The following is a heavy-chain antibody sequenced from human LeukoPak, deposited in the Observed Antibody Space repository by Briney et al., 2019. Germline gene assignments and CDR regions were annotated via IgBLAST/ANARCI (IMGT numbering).Heavy chain of an antibody. V-gene: IGHV3-23*01. CDR1: GFTFNIYA. CDR2: ISGSGSNT. J-gene: IGHJ4*02. CDR3: AKDPPDY. Sequence: GGSLRLSCVASGFTFNIYAMIWVRQAPGKGLEWVSGISGSGSNTYNADYVKGRFTISRDNSKNTVYLQMNSLRAEDTAIYYCAKDPPDYWGQGTLVTVSS.